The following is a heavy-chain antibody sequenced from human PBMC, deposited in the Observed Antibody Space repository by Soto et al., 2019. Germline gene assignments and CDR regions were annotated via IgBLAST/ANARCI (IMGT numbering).Heavy chain of an antibody. Sequence: QVQLVQSGAEVKKPGASVKVSCKASGYTFTGYYMHWVRQAPGQGLEWMGWINPNSGGTNYAQKFQGRVTMTRDTSISTAYMELSRLRSDDTAVYYCARVMDYYDSSGPPDYWGQGTLVTVSS. J-gene: IGHJ4*02. CDR2: INPNSGGT. D-gene: IGHD3-22*01. V-gene: IGHV1-2*02. CDR1: GYTFTGYY. CDR3: ARVMDYYDSSGPPDY.